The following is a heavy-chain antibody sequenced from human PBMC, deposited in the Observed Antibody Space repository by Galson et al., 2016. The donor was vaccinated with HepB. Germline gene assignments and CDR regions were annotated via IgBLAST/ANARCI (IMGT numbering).Heavy chain of an antibody. V-gene: IGHV4-31*03. D-gene: IGHD5-24*01. Sequence: TLSLTCTVSGGSMNSGNYYWSWIRQHPGKGLEWIGYIYYSGCTYYNPSLKSRVTISVDTSKNQFSLKLSSVTAADTAVYYCARVGDGYNFDYWGQGTLVTVSS. CDR1: GGSMNSGNYY. J-gene: IGHJ4*02. CDR3: ARVGDGYNFDY. CDR2: IYYSGCT.